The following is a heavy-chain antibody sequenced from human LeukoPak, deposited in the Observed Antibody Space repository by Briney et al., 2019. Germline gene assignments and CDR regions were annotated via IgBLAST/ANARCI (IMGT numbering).Heavy chain of an antibody. CDR1: ALSITNGYY. V-gene: IGHV4-38-2*01. J-gene: IGHJ5*02. CDR2: IHHSGST. Sequence: PSETLSLTCAVSALSITNGYYWGWIRQPPGKGLEWIGTIHHSGSTYYNSSLKSRLTISMDTSKTQFSLELTSVTATDRAMYYCATSYPGYWGGGTCYSNWFDPWGQGTLVTVSS. CDR3: ATSYPGYWGGGTCYSNWFDP. D-gene: IGHD2-15*01.